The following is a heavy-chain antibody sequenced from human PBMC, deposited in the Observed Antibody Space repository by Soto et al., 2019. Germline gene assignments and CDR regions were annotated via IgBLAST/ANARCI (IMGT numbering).Heavy chain of an antibody. CDR2: ISAYNGNT. Sequence: ASVKVSCKASGYTFTSYGISWVRQAPGQGLEWMGWISAYNGNTNYAQKLQGRVTMTTDTSTSTAYMELRSLRSDDTAVYYCARDRLALGNSGLGLGHWGQGTLVTVSS. CDR1: GYTFTSYG. D-gene: IGHD3-22*01. CDR3: ARDRLALGNSGLGLGH. V-gene: IGHV1-18*04. J-gene: IGHJ1*01.